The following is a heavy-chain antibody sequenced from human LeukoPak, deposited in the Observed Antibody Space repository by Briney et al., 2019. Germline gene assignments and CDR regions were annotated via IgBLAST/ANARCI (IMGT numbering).Heavy chain of an antibody. CDR3: ARRNNYCGDY. D-gene: IGHD4-11*01. CDR1: GFTFSSYA. Sequence: GRSLRLSCAASGFTFSSYAMHWVRQAPGKGLEWVSVIGTSGGSTIYADSVKGRFTISRDDSKNTLYLQLNSLRAEDTAVYYCARRNNYCGDYWGQGTLVTVSS. V-gene: IGHV3-23*01. J-gene: IGHJ4*02. CDR2: IGTSGGST.